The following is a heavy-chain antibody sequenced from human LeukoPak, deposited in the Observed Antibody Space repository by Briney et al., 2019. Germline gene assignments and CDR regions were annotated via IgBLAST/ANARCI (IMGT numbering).Heavy chain of an antibody. CDR1: VFTVSNSY. CDR3: ARAQVYCTGNTCYGYFQH. J-gene: IGHJ1*01. D-gene: IGHD2-8*02. V-gene: IGHV3-53*01. CDR2: TYSGGST. Sequence: GGSLRLSCAVSVFTVSNSYMSWVRPAPGRGVDWVSVTYSGGSTYYADSVKGRFIISSDNSKNTPSLQKNSLKAEDTAIYFCARAQVYCTGNTCYGYFQHWGQGTLVTVSA.